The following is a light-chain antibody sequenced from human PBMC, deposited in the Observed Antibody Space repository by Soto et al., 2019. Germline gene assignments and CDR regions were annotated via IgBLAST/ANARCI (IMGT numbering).Light chain of an antibody. Sequence: QSALTQPPSASGSPGQSVTISCTGTSSDVGGYNYVSWYQQYPGRAPKLMIYEVTKRPSGVPDRFSGSKSGNTASLTVSVLKAEDEADYYCSSYAASNNFYFVFGGGTKMTVL. CDR3: SSYAASNNFYFV. V-gene: IGLV2-8*01. CDR1: SSDVGGYNY. CDR2: EVT. J-gene: IGLJ3*02.